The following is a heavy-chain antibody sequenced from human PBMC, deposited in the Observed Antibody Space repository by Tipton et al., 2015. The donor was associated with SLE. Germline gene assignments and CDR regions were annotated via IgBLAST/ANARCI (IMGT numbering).Heavy chain of an antibody. Sequence: TLSLTCTVSGGSISSGSYYWSWIRQPPGKGLEWIGYIYYSGSTNYNPSLKSRVTISVDTSKNQFSLKLSSVTAADTAVYYCARAGITVRTGAFDIWCQGTMVTVSS. D-gene: IGHD6-19*01. V-gene: IGHV4-61*01. CDR2: IYYSGST. CDR3: ARAGITVRTGAFDI. CDR1: GGSISSGSYY. J-gene: IGHJ3*02.